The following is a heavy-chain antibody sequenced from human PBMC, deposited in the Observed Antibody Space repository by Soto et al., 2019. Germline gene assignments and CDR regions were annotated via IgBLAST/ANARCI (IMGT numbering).Heavy chain of an antibody. CDR3: ARWIQLWSPIGRHYRYGDV. CDR2: IYYSGST. V-gene: IGHV4-30-4*01. Sequence: QVQLQESGPGLVKPSQTLSLTCTVSGGSISSGDYYWSWIRQPPGKGLEWIGYIYYSGSTYYNPSLKSRVTISVDTSTKQFSLKLSSVTAADTAVYYCARWIQLWSPIGRHYRYGDVWGQGTTVTVSS. D-gene: IGHD5-18*01. J-gene: IGHJ6*02. CDR1: GGSISSGDYY.